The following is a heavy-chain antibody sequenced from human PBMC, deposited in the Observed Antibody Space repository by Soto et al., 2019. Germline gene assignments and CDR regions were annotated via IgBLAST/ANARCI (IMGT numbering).Heavy chain of an antibody. CDR2: ISGYNGHT. CDR3: AREGEMPYYYYGLDV. V-gene: IGHV1-18*01. Sequence: QVQLVQSGAEVRKPGASVKVSCKASGYTFTTYGISWVRQAPGQGLEWMGWISGYNGHTKYAQKFQGRVTMTTDKSTSTVYKVLRSLRSDNTAVYYCAREGEMPYYYYGLDVWGQGTTVTVSS. CDR1: GYTFTTYG. D-gene: IGHD3-16*01. J-gene: IGHJ6*02.